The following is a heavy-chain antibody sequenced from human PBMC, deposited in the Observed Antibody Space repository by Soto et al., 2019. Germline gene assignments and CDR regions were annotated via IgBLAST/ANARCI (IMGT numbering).Heavy chain of an antibody. J-gene: IGHJ6*02. Sequence: QVQLVESGGGLVKPGGSLRLSCAASGFTFSDYYMSWIRQAPGKGLEWVSYISSSSSYTNYADSVKGRLTISRDNAKNSLYLQMNNLRAEDTAVYYCARDYSNYGGDYYYGMDVWGQGTTVTVSS. CDR1: GFTFSDYY. CDR3: ARDYSNYGGDYYYGMDV. CDR2: ISSSSSYT. D-gene: IGHD4-4*01. V-gene: IGHV3-11*06.